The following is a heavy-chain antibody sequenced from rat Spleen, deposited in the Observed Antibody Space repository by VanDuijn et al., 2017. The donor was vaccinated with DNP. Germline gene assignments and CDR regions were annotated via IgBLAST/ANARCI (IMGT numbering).Heavy chain of an antibody. CDR2: INSAGST. CDR1: YYSITSSYR. V-gene: IGHV3-3*01. J-gene: IGHJ2*01. CDR3: ARSRYNSDHYFDY. D-gene: IGHD4-3*01. Sequence: EVQLQESGPGLVKPSQSLSLTCSVNYYSITSSYRWNWIRLFPGNKLEWMGYINSAGSTDNKPSLKSRISITRDTSKNHFFLQMNSVTTEDTATYYCARSRYNSDHYFDYWGQGVMVTVSS.